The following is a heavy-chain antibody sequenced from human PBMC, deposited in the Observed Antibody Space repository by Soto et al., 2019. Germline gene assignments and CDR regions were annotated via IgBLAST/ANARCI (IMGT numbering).Heavy chain of an antibody. D-gene: IGHD6-6*01. CDR3: ASLSGSSSEDY. Sequence: QVQLQQWGAGLLKPSETLSLTCAVYGGSFSGYYWSWIRQPPGKGLEWIGEINHSGSTNYNPSLKSRVTISVDTSKNQFSLELSSVTAADTAVYYCASLSGSSSEDYWGQGTLVTVSS. CDR2: INHSGST. V-gene: IGHV4-34*01. J-gene: IGHJ4*02. CDR1: GGSFSGYY.